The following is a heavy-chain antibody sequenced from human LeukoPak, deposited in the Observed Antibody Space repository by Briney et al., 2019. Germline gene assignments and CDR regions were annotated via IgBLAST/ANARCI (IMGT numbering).Heavy chain of an antibody. Sequence: GGSLRLSCVASGFTFSSYWMHWVRQAPGEGLVYVSRINSDGSTTTYADSVKGRFTISRDNAKNTLYLQMNSLRVEDTAVYYCARSTTHPYYNYMDVWGKGTTVTLSS. CDR2: INSDGSTT. D-gene: IGHD4-17*01. V-gene: IGHV3-74*01. CDR3: ARSTTHPYYNYMDV. J-gene: IGHJ6*03. CDR1: GFTFSSYW.